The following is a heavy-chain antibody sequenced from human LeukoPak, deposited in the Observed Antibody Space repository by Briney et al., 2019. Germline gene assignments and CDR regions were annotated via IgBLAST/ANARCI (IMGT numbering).Heavy chain of an antibody. CDR2: IYYSGST. CDR1: AGSISSGDYY. J-gene: IGHJ4*02. D-gene: IGHD3-3*01. CDR3: ARTRAYYDFWSGYFFDY. Sequence: QTLSLTCTVSAGSISSGDYYWSWIRQPPGKGLEWIGYIYYSGSTYYNPSLKSRVTISVDTSKNQFSLKLSSVTAADTAVYYCARTRAYYDFWSGYFFDYWGQGTLVTVSS. V-gene: IGHV4-30-4*08.